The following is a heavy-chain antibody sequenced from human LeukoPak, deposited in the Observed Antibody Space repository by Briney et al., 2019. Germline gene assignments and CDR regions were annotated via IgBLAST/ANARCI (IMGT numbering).Heavy chain of an antibody. Sequence: ASVKVSCKASGYTFTSYYMHWVRQAPGQGLEWMGIINPSGGSTSYAQKFQGRATMTRDMSTSTVYMELSSLRSEDTAVYYCARVEKQWLSLDYWGQGTLVTVSS. CDR1: GYTFTSYY. CDR2: INPSGGST. D-gene: IGHD6-19*01. V-gene: IGHV1-46*01. J-gene: IGHJ4*02. CDR3: ARVEKQWLSLDY.